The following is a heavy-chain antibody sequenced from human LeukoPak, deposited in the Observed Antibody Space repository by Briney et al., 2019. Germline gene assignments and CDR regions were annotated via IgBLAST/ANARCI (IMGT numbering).Heavy chain of an antibody. CDR2: INSNETDT. J-gene: IGHJ4*02. Sequence: PGGTLRLSCAVSGVTFSSYSMHWVRHTPGKGLVWVSRINSNETDTSQADSVKGRFTISRDNAKNMLYLRMNSLRVDDTDVYYCVRGAPFDFWGPGTLVTVSS. CDR1: GVTFSSYS. CDR3: VRGAPFDF. D-gene: IGHD1-26*01. V-gene: IGHV3-74*01.